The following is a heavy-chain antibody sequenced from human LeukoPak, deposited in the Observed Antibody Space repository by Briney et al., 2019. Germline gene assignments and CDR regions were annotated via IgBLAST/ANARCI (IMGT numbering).Heavy chain of an antibody. CDR2: ISYDGSNK. Sequence: GGSLRLSCAASGFTFSSYAMHWVRRAPGKGLEWVAVISYDGSNKYYADSVKGRFTISRDNSKNTLYLQMNSLRAEDTAVYYCARDGTALDYWGQGTLVTVSS. J-gene: IGHJ4*02. D-gene: IGHD1-1*01. CDR1: GFTFSSYA. V-gene: IGHV3-30-3*01. CDR3: ARDGTALDY.